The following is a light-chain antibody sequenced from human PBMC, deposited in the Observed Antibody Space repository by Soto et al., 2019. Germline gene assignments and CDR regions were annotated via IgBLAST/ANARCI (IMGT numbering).Light chain of an antibody. Sequence: QSALTQPASVSGSPGQSITISCTGTSSDVGGYNDVSWYQQHPGKAPKLMIYDVSNRPSGVSNRFSGSKSANTASLTISGLQAEDEADYYCRSYKGSSTDVVFGGGTKLTVL. J-gene: IGLJ2*01. CDR3: RSYKGSSTDVV. CDR1: SSDVGGYND. CDR2: DVS. V-gene: IGLV2-14*01.